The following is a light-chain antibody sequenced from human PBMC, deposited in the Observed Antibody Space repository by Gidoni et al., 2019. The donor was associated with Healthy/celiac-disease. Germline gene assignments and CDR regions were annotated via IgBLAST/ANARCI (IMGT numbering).Light chain of an antibody. J-gene: IGKJ1*01. CDR3: QQYNSYSWT. CDR2: DAS. V-gene: IGKV1-5*01. CDR1: QSISSW. Sequence: DLQMTQSPSTLSASVGHRVTITCRASQSISSWLAWYQQKPGKAPKLLIYDASSLESGVPSRFSGSGSGTEFTLTISSLQPDDFATYYCQQYNSYSWTFGQGTKVEIK.